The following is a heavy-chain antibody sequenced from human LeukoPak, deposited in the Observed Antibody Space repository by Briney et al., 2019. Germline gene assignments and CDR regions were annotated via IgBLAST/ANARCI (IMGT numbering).Heavy chain of an antibody. CDR3: ARDISSGWFISIDS. CDR2: IYHSGIT. Sequence: PSEALSLTCTVSGDSIRSSTYYWGWIRQPPGKGLEWIGSIYHSGITYYNPSLMSRVSISVDTSKKQFSLKVSSVTAADTAVYYCARDISSGWFISIDSWGQGTLVTVSS. J-gene: IGHJ4*02. CDR1: GDSIRSSTYY. V-gene: IGHV4-39*07. D-gene: IGHD6-19*01.